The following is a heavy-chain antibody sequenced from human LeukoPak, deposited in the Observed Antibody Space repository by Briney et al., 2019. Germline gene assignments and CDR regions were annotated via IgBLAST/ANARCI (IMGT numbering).Heavy chain of an antibody. CDR2: VYYSGST. CDR1: GDSVSGVY. CDR3: ARGTKSSSSSI. J-gene: IGHJ4*02. Sequence: SETLSLTCTVSGDSVSGVYWSWIRQPPGKGLEWIGYVYYSGSTNYNPSLKSRVTISVDTSKNQFSLKLSSVTAADTAVYYCARGTKSSSSSIWGQGTLVTVSS. D-gene: IGHD6-6*01. V-gene: IGHV4-59*08.